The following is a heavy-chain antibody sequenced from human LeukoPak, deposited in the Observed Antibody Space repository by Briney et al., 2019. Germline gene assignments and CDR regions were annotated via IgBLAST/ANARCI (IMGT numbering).Heavy chain of an antibody. J-gene: IGHJ3*02. V-gene: IGHV5-51*01. Sequence: GESLKISCKGSGYNFTNYWISWVRQMPGKGLEWMGIIYPGDSDTRYSPSFQGQVTISADKSISTAYLQWSSLKASDTAMYYCAGSFLYGDYLDALDTWGQGTMVTVSS. CDR1: GYNFTNYW. CDR3: AGSFLYGDYLDALDT. D-gene: IGHD4-17*01. CDR2: IYPGDSDT.